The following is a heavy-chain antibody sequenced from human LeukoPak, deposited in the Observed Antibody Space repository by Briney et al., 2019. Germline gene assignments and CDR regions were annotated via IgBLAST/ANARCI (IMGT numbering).Heavy chain of an antibody. D-gene: IGHD3-22*01. Sequence: PSETLSLTCTVSGGSISTYFWSWIRQPPGKGLEWIGHIYFSGSTNYNPSLKSRVTISVDTSKNQFSLTLSSVTAADTAVYYCARHKSSGSYPLDYWGQGILVTVSS. CDR2: IYFSGST. CDR3: ARHKSSGSYPLDY. V-gene: IGHV4-59*08. CDR1: GGSISTYF. J-gene: IGHJ4*02.